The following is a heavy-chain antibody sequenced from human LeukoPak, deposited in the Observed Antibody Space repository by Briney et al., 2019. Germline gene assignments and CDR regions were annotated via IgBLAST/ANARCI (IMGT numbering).Heavy chain of an antibody. J-gene: IGHJ5*02. V-gene: IGHV3-21*01. CDR1: GFSSSAHT. Sequence: PGGSLRLSCEASGFSSSAHTMNWVRQAPGKGLEWVSSIDSSRSYIYYADSMKGRFSISRDNAKNSLYLQMSSLRAEDTAVYYCAREGQGARYWFDLWGQGTLVTVSS. CDR3: AREGQGARYWFDL. CDR2: IDSSRSYI. D-gene: IGHD4/OR15-4a*01.